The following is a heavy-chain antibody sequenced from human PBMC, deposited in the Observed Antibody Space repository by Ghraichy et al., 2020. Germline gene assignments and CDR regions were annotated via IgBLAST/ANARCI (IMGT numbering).Heavy chain of an antibody. CDR2: ITSSSRTI. J-gene: IGHJ6*02. CDR3: ARGSRVVRFYYYDGMDV. D-gene: IGHD4-23*01. V-gene: IGHV3-48*02. Sequence: GGSLRLSCVGSGFPFSYYSMNWVRQSPGKGLEWVSYITSSSRTIFYADSVKGRFTISRDNAQNSLYLQMNSLRDEDTAIYYCARGSRVVRFYYYDGMDVWGQGTTGTVSS. CDR1: GFPFSYYS.